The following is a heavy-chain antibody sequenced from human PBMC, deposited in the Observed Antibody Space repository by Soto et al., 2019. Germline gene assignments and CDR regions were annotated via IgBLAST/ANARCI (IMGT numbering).Heavy chain of an antibody. CDR2: ISSSSTNI. D-gene: IGHD2-21*01. CDR3: ARVASVISLDS. J-gene: IGHJ4*02. CDR1: GFTFSRFG. Sequence: EVQLVESGGGLVKPGGSLRLSCAASGFTFSRFGMTWVRQAPGKGLEWVSSISSSSTNIFYAGSVKGRFTISRDNAKNPLYLQLNSLRADDTAVYYCARVASVISLDSWGQGTLVTVSS. V-gene: IGHV3-21*02.